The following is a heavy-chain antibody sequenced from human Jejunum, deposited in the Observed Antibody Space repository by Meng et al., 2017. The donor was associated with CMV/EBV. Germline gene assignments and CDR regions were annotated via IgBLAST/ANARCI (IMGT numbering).Heavy chain of an antibody. J-gene: IGHJ6*02. CDR3: AKSRGDFWSGYYHGMDV. CDR2: IRYDGTNK. D-gene: IGHD3-3*01. CDR1: FRIFG. V-gene: IGHV3-30*02. Sequence: FRIFGMHWVRQAPGKGLEWVAFIRYDGTNKFHADSVKGRFTISRDNSKNTLYLQMNSLRGEDTAVYYCAKSRGDFWSGYYHGMDVWGQGTTVTVSS.